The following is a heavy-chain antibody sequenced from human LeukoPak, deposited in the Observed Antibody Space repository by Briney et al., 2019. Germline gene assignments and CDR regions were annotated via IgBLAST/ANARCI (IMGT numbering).Heavy chain of an antibody. V-gene: IGHV3-21*01. J-gene: IGHJ3*02. D-gene: IGHD3-10*01. Sequence: PGGSLRLSCAASGFTFSSFSMNWVRQAPGKGLEWVSSISSSSSYIYYADSVKGRFTISRDNAKNSLYLQMNSLRAEDTAMYYCARDDYYGSGSYWGAFDIWGQGTMVTVSS. CDR2: ISSSSSYI. CDR1: GFTFSSFS. CDR3: ARDDYYGSGSYWGAFDI.